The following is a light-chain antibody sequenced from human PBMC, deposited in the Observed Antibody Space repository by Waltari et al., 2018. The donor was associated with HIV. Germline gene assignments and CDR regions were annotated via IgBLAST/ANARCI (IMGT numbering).Light chain of an antibody. Sequence: SSELTQDPSVSVALGQTVRITCQGDSLRSYYASWYQQKSGPAPVVVFFGRNNRPSGIPDRFSGSSSGNTASRTITGAQAEDEADYYCHSRDSSGYHVVFGGGTKVTVL. CDR3: HSRDSSGYHVV. CDR2: GRN. V-gene: IGLV3-19*01. CDR1: SLRSYY. J-gene: IGLJ2*01.